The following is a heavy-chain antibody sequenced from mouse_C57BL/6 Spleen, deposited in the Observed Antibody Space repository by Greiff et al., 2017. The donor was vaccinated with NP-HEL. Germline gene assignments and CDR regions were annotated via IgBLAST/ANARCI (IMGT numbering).Heavy chain of an antibody. CDR1: GSSFTGYY. D-gene: IGHD4-1*02. Sequence: VQLQQSGPELVKPGASVKLSCKASGSSFTGYYLTWVKQSPEKSLEWFGEFNPSTGGTTYNQTSKAKATLTVDKSSSTAYMQLKSLTSEDSAVCYCGREGATGCFDYWGQGTTLTVSS. J-gene: IGHJ2*01. CDR3: GREGATGCFDY. CDR2: FNPSTGGT. V-gene: IGHV1-42*01.